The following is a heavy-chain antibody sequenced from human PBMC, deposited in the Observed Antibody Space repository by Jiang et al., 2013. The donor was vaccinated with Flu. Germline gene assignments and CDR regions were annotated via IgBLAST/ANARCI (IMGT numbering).Heavy chain of an antibody. CDR1: GFTFSAYG. V-gene: IGHV3-33*01. CDR2: IWYDGSKK. CDR3: ARDKGVVAVDLDY. J-gene: IGHJ4*02. Sequence: VQLLESGGGVVQPGRSLRLSCAASGFTFSAYGMHWVRQAPGKGLEWVAVIWYDGSKKYYADSVKGRFTISRDDPRNTLYLQMNSLTAEDTAVYYCARDKGVVAVDLDYWGQGTLVTVSS. D-gene: IGHD2-15*01.